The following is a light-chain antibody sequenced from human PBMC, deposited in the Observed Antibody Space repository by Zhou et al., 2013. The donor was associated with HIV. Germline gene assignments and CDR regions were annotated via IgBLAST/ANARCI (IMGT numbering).Light chain of an antibody. Sequence: DIQMTQSPASLSASVGDRVTITCRASQSISNWLAWYQQKPGKAPKLLIYKASTLEIGVPSRFSGSGSGTEFTLTISSLQPDDFATYHCQHLNSHPPITFGQGTRLEIK. CDR1: QSISNW. V-gene: IGKV1-5*03. CDR3: QHLNSHPPIT. CDR2: KAS. J-gene: IGKJ5*01.